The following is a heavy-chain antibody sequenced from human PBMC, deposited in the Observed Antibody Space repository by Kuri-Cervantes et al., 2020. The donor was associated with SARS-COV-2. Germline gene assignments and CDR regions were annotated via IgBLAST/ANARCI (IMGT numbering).Heavy chain of an antibody. CDR3: ARGGLGGQLVDGMDV. CDR1: GFTFSSYE. J-gene: IGHJ6*02. Sequence: GGSLRLSCAASGFTFSSYEMNWVRQAPGKGLEWVSYISSSSSYIYYADSVKGRFTISRDNAKNSLYLQMNSLRAEDTAVYYCARGGLGGQLVDGMDVWGQGTTVTVSS. CDR2: ISSSSSYI. V-gene: IGHV3-21*05. D-gene: IGHD6-6*01.